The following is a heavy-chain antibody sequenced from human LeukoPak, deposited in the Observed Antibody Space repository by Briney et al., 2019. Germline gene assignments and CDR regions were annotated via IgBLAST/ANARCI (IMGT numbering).Heavy chain of an antibody. CDR3: AIGHYTMIVVLVTYYYYGMDV. J-gene: IGHJ6*02. V-gene: IGHV1-69*13. CDR2: IIPIFGTT. Sequence: EASVKVSCKASGGTFSSYAISWVRQAPRQGLEWMGGIIPIFGTTNYAQKFQGRVTITADESTSTAYMELSSLRSEDTAVYYCAIGHYTMIVVLVTYYYYGMDVWGQGTTVTVSS. D-gene: IGHD3-22*01. CDR1: GGTFSSYA.